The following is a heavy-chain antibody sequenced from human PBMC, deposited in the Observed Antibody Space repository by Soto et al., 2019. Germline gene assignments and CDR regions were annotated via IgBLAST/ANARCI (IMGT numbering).Heavy chain of an antibody. CDR1: GYTFTSYG. V-gene: IGHV1-18*01. CDR2: ISAYNGNT. J-gene: IGHJ6*03. CDR3: ARGFYLNQVGYCTNGVCPPYFYYYYMDV. D-gene: IGHD2-8*01. Sequence: QVQLVQSGAEVKKPGASVKVSCKASGYTFTSYGISWVRQAPGQGLEWMGWISAYNGNTNYAQKLQGRGTITTDTSTSTDYMEMRSLRSDDTAVYYCARGFYLNQVGYCTNGVCPPYFYYYYMDVWGKGTTVTVSS.